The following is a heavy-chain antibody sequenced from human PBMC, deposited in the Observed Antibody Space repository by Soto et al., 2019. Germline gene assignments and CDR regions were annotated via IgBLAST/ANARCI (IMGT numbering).Heavy chain of an antibody. J-gene: IGHJ5*01. Sequence: QITLKESGPTLVEPTQTLTLTCSFSGFSLTNSGVGVGWFRQSPGKALECLGIIYLDNDRRYTPSLKTKLTITKNTSQNQVVLSLTYREPVDTGTYYCAHRLSYSAWDEGWFDSWGPGTPVTV. CDR2: IYLDNDR. CDR3: AHRLSYSAWDEGWFDS. CDR1: GFSLTNSGVG. V-gene: IGHV2-5*02. D-gene: IGHD2-15*01.